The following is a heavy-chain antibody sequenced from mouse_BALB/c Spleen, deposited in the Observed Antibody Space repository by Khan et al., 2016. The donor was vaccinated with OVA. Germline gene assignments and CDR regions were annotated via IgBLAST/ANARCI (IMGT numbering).Heavy chain of an antibody. J-gene: IGHJ3*01. CDR1: GYTFTTYT. CDR3: AREGAYYRSDGWFSY. V-gene: IGHV1-4*01. Sequence: VQLQQSGAELARPGASVKMSCKASGYTFTTYTMHWVKQRPGQGLEWIGYINPSNGYTNYNQKFKDKSTLTADKSSRTAYMQLRSLTSDYSAVYYCAREGAYYRSDGWFSYWGQGTLVTVSA. CDR2: INPSNGYT. D-gene: IGHD2-14*01.